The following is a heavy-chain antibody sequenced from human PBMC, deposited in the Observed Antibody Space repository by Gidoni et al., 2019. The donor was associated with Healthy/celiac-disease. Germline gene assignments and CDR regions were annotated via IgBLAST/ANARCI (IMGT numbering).Heavy chain of an antibody. CDR1: GGSISSGSYY. J-gene: IGHJ4*02. Sequence: QVQLQESGPGLVKPSQTLSLTCTVSGGSISSGSYYWSWIRPPAGKGLEWIGRIYTSGSTNYNPSLKSRVTISVDTSKNQFSLKLSSVTAADTAVYYCARGVLPAAGGVYYFDYWGQGTLVTVSS. CDR3: ARGVLPAAGGVYYFDY. CDR2: IYTSGST. D-gene: IGHD2-2*01. V-gene: IGHV4-61*02.